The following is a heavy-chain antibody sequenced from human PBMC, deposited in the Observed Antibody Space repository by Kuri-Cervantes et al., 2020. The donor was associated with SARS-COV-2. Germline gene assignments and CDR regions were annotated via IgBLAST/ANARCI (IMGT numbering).Heavy chain of an antibody. J-gene: IGHJ4*02. CDR2: VSGYNGHT. CDR3: VRDGYGYYVDY. CDR1: GYTFTSSG. Sequence: ASVKVSCKASGYTFTSSGISWVRQAPGQGLEWMGWVSGYNGHTNYAQKLQRRVTMTTDKSTTTAYMELRSLRSDDTAVFYCVRDGYGYYVDYWGQGTLVTVSS. D-gene: IGHD3-3*01. V-gene: IGHV1-18*04.